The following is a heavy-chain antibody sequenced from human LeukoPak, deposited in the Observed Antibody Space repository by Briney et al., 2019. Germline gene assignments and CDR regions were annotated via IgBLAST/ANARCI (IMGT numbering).Heavy chain of an antibody. CDR1: GFTFSSYA. CDR3: ARGGLLPYYFDY. Sequence: GGSLRLSCAASGFTFSSYAMHWVRQAPGKGLGWVAVISYDGSNKYYADSVKGRFTISRDNSKNTLYLQMNSLRAEDTAVYYCARGGLLPYYFDYWGQGTLVTVSS. D-gene: IGHD3-22*01. CDR2: ISYDGSNK. J-gene: IGHJ4*02. V-gene: IGHV3-30*04.